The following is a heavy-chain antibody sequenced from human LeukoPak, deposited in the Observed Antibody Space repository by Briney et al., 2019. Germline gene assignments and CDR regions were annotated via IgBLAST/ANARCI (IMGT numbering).Heavy chain of an antibody. D-gene: IGHD2-2*01. CDR2: INAGNGNT. Sequence: ASVEVSCKASGYTFTSYAMPWVRQAPGQRLEWMGWINAGNGNTKYSQKFQGRVTITRDTSASTAYMELSSLRSEDTAVYYCARARYCSSTSCYGNWFDPWGQGTLVTVSS. CDR1: GYTFTSYA. J-gene: IGHJ5*02. V-gene: IGHV1-3*01. CDR3: ARARYCSSTSCYGNWFDP.